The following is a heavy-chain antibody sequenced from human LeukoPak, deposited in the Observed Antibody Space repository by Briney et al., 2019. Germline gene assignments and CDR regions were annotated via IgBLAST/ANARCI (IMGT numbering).Heavy chain of an antibody. CDR3: ARDYRSDSSGRYYYGMDV. D-gene: IGHD6-19*01. CDR1: GFTFSSYS. CDR2: ISSSSSTI. J-gene: IGHJ6*02. V-gene: IGHV3-48*04. Sequence: PGGSLRLSCAASGFTFSSYSMNWVRQAPGKGLEWVSYISSSSSTIYYADSVKGRFTISRDNAKNSLYLQMNSLRAEDTAVYYCARDYRSDSSGRYYYGMDVWGQGTTVTVSS.